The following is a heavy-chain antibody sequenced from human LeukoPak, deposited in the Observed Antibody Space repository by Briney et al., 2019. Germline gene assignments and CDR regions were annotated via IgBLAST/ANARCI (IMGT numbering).Heavy chain of an antibody. J-gene: IGHJ4*02. CDR2: IYPGDSDT. D-gene: IGHD4-17*01. CDR3: ARQREYGDYVPDY. CDR1: GYSFTSYW. V-gene: IGHV5-51*01. Sequence: GESLQISCQGSGYSFTSYWIGWVRQMPGKGLEWMGIIYPGDSDTRYSPSFQGQVTISADKSISTAYLQWSSLKASDTATYYCARQREYGDYVPDYWGQGTLVTVSS.